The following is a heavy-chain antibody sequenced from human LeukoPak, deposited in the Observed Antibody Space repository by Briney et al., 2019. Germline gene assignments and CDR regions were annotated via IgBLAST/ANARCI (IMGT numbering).Heavy chain of an antibody. J-gene: IGHJ3*02. CDR3: ARDFYDSSGDTYALDI. D-gene: IGHD3-22*01. Sequence: GASVKVSCKASGYTFTSYGISWVRQAPGQGLEWMGWISAYNGNTNYAQKLQGRVTMTTDTSTSTAYMELRSLRSDDTAVYYCARDFYDSSGDTYALDIWGQGTMVTVSS. V-gene: IGHV1-18*01. CDR1: GYTFTSYG. CDR2: ISAYNGNT.